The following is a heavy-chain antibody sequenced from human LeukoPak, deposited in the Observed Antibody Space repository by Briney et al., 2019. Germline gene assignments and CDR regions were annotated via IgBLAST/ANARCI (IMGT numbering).Heavy chain of an antibody. CDR1: GFTFNHYA. Sequence: GGSLRLSCAASGFTFNHYAIHWVRQAPGKGLEWVSLITWDGGSTYYADSVKGRFTISRDNSKNTLYLQMNSLRAEDTAVYYCAKDYDFWSGYLDYWGQGTLVTVSS. CDR2: ITWDGGST. V-gene: IGHV3-43D*03. D-gene: IGHD3-3*01. J-gene: IGHJ4*02. CDR3: AKDYDFWSGYLDY.